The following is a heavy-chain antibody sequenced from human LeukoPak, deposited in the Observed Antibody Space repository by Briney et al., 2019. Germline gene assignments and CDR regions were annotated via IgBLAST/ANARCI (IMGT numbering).Heavy chain of an antibody. V-gene: IGHV6-1*01. CDR2: TYYRSKWYY. D-gene: IGHD3-10*02. CDR1: EYSVSSNSAA. J-gene: IGHJ5*02. Sequence: SQTLSLTCAISEYSVSSNSAAWNWIRQSPSRGLEWLGRTYYRSKWYYDYAVSVKSRITINPDTSKNQFSLQLNSVTPEDTAVYYCARHPRRSVRGVTISWFDPWGQGTLVTVSS. CDR3: ARHPRRSVRGVTISWFDP.